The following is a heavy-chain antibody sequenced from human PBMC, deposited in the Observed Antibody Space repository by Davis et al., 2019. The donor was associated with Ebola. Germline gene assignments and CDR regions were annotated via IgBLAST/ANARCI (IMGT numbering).Heavy chain of an antibody. V-gene: IGHV4-34*01. CDR1: GGSFSGYY. Sequence: SETLSLTCAVYGGSFSGYYWSWIRQPPGKGLEWIGEINHSGSTNYNPSLKSRVTISVDTSKNQFSLKLSSVTAADTAVYYCAREYSSSRALYYYGMDVWGQGTTVTVSS. J-gene: IGHJ6*02. CDR3: AREYSSSRALYYYGMDV. CDR2: INHSGST. D-gene: IGHD6-6*01.